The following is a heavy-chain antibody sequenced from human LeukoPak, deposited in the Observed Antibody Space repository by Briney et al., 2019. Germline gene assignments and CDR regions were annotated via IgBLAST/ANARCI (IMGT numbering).Heavy chain of an antibody. J-gene: IGHJ4*02. CDR1: GGSISSGSYY. CDR3: ASGSPAADY. V-gene: IGHV4-39*07. CDR2: GHHSGST. D-gene: IGHD6-25*01. Sequence: KTSQTLSLTCTVSGGSISSGSYYWSWIRQPPGKGLEWIGSGHHSGSTYYKSSLKSRVTTSLDTSKNQFSLKLRSVTAADTAVYYCASGSPAADYWGQGTLVTVSS.